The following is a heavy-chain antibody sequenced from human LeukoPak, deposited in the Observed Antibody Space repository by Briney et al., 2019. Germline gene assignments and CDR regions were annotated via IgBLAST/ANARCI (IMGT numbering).Heavy chain of an antibody. CDR2: ISYIGST. D-gene: IGHD4-17*01. Sequence: SETLSLTCAVSDDSFSSHYWTWIRQPPGKGLEWIGYISYIGSTNYNPSLKSRVTISIDTSKNQFSLKLSSVTAADTAVYYCASALVTVTKGFDIWGQGTMVSVSS. CDR3: ASALVTVTKGFDI. CDR1: DDSFSSHY. J-gene: IGHJ3*02. V-gene: IGHV4-59*11.